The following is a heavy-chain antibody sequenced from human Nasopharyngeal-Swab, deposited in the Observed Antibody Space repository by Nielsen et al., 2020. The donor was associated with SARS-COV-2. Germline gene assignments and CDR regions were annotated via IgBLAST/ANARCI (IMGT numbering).Heavy chain of an antibody. CDR2: INPSGGST. CDR3: ARLTAMVNRGDYYYGMDV. D-gene: IGHD5-18*01. J-gene: IGHJ6*02. V-gene: IGHV1-46*01. Sequence: VSVKVSCKASGYTFTSYYMHWVRQAPGQGLEWMGIINPSGGSTSYAQKFQGRVTMTRDTSTSTVYMELSSLRSEDTAVYYCARLTAMVNRGDYYYGMDVWGQGTTVTVSS. CDR1: GYTFTSYY.